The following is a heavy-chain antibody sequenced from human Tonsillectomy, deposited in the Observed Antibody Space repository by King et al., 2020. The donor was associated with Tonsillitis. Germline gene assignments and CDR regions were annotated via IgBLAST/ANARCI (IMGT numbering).Heavy chain of an antibody. CDR1: GFTFNNYA. D-gene: IGHD3-10*01. V-gene: IGHV3-30-3*01. J-gene: IGHJ4*02. CDR2: ISYDGSNK. CDR3: ARDLGTGITMVRGLMAY. Sequence: VQLVESGGGVVQPGRSLRLSCAASGFTFNNYALHWVRQAPGKGLEWVAVISYDGSNKYYADSVKGRFTISRDNSKNTLYLQMNSLRAEDTAVYYCARDLGTGITMVRGLMAYWGQGTLVTVSS.